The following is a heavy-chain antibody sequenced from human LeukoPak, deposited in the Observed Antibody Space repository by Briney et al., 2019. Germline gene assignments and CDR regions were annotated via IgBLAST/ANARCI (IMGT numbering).Heavy chain of an antibody. CDR2: IRTSGGVV. Sequence: GGSLRLSCAASGFTFTSYTMNWVRQAPGKGLEWISYIRTSGGVVSYTDSVRGRFTISTDSAKNSLYLQMNSLRGDDTAVYYCVRDQFYAFDVWGQGTMVTVSS. CDR3: VRDQFYAFDV. CDR1: GFTFTSYT. J-gene: IGHJ3*01. V-gene: IGHV3-48*01.